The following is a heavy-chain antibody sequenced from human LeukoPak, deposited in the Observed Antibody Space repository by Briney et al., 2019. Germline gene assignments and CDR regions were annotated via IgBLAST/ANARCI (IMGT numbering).Heavy chain of an antibody. V-gene: IGHV3-53*01. Sequence: GGSLRLSCAASGFTVSSNYMSWVRQAPGKGLEWVSVIYSGGSTYYADSVKGRFTISRDNSKNTLYLQMNSLRAEDTAVYYCARLTFQGWYFQHWGQGTLVTVSS. CDR2: IYSGGST. D-gene: IGHD3-16*01. CDR3: ARLTFQGWYFQH. J-gene: IGHJ1*01. CDR1: GFTVSSNY.